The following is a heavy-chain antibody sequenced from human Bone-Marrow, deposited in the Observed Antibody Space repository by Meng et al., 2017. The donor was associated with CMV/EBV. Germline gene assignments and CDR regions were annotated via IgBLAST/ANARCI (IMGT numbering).Heavy chain of an antibody. CDR1: GGSISSSSYY. CDR3: ARDGGSGLGLVFDI. V-gene: IGHV4-39*02. D-gene: IGHD1-26*01. Sequence: SETLSLTCTVSGGSISSSSYYWGWIRQPPGKGLEWIGSIYYSGSTYYNPSLKSRVTISVDTSKNQFSLKLSSVTAADTAVYYCARDGGSGLGLVFDIWGQGRMVTVSS. J-gene: IGHJ3*02. CDR2: IYYSGST.